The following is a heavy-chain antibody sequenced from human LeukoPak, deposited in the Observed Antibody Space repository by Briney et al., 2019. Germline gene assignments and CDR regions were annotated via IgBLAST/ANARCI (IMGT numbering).Heavy chain of an antibody. Sequence: PSETLSLTCTVSGGSISSYYWSWIRQPPGKGLEWIGYIYTSGSAIYNPSLKSRVTMSVDTSKNQFSLNLSSVTAADTAVYYCARRGSISSAYYYYYMDVWGKGTTVTVSS. CDR1: GGSISSYY. V-gene: IGHV4-4*09. D-gene: IGHD6-13*01. CDR3: ARRGSISSAYYYYYMDV. CDR2: IYTSGSA. J-gene: IGHJ6*03.